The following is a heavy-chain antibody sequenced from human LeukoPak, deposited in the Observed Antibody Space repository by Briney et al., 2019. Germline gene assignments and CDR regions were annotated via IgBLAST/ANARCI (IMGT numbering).Heavy chain of an antibody. V-gene: IGHV3-21*01. J-gene: IGHJ4*02. CDR2: ISGRSNYI. CDR3: ARDGYYTAGRNHYFDY. D-gene: IGHD3-10*01. Sequence: PGGSLRLSCAASGLTFSGHSMNWVRQAPGKGLEWVSPISGRSNYIYYADSVKGRFTISRDNAKNSLYLQMNSLRAEDTGVYYCARDGYYTAGRNHYFDYWGQGTLVTVSS. CDR1: GLTFSGHS.